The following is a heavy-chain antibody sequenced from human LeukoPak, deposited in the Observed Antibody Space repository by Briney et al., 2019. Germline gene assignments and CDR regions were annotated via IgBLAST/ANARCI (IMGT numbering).Heavy chain of an antibody. CDR3: AKSNGYGLVGI. CDR1: GGSISTYY. D-gene: IGHD3-10*01. CDR2: IFYSGST. Sequence: PSETLSLTCTVSGGSISTYYWGWIRQPPGKGLEWIGNIFYSGSTYYSPSLRSRVTISLDTSRNQFSLKLNSVTAADTAVYYCAKSNGYGLVGIWGQGTMVTVSS. J-gene: IGHJ3*02. V-gene: IGHV4-39*07.